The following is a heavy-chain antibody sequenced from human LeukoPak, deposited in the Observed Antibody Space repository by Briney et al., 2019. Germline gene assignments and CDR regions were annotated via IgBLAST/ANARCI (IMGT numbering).Heavy chain of an antibody. CDR2: FDPEDGET. J-gene: IGHJ4*02. Sequence: ASVKVSCKVSGYTLTELSMHWVRQAPGKGLEWMGGFDPEDGETIYAQKFQGRVTMTRDTSISTAYMELSRLRSDDTAVYYCARTLTGYYDPFDYWGQGTLVTVSS. V-gene: IGHV1-24*01. CDR3: ARTLTGYYDPFDY. CDR1: GYTLTELS. D-gene: IGHD3-9*01.